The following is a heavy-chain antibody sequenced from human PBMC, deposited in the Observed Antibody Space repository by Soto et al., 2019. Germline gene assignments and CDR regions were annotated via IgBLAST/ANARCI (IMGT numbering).Heavy chain of an antibody. CDR3: AKDMKWGGMTTIHYFDS. Sequence: PGGSLRLSCAASGFTVDDYAMHWVRQAPGKGQEWVSGISWNSETIDYADSVKGRFTISRDNAKSSLFLQMNSLRPDDTALYYCAKDMKWGGMTTIHYFDSWGQGTLVTAPQ. CDR1: GFTVDDYA. CDR2: ISWNSETI. D-gene: IGHD4-17*01. J-gene: IGHJ4*02. V-gene: IGHV3-9*01.